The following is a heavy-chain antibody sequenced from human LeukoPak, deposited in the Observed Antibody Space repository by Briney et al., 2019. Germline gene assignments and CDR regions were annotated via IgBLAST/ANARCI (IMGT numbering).Heavy chain of an antibody. CDR2: IYYSGST. V-gene: IGHV4-59*01. Sequence: SETLSLTCTVSGGSLSSYYWSWLRQPPGKGLEWIGYIYYSGSTNYNPSLKSRVTISVDTSKNQFSLKLSSVTAADTAVYYCASSRGYGDYFQHWGQGTLVTVSS. CDR3: ASSRGYGDYFQH. J-gene: IGHJ1*01. D-gene: IGHD5-18*01. CDR1: GGSLSSYY.